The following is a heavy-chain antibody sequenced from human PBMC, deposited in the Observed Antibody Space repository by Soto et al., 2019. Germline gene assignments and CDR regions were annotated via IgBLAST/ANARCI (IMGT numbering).Heavy chain of an antibody. CDR2: IWYDGSNK. CDR3: ARVYLPGVWFGASDY. V-gene: IGHV3-33*01. Sequence: GGSLRLSCAASGFTFSSYGMHWVRQAPGKGLEWVAVIWYDGSNKYYADSVKGRFTISRDNSKNTLYLQMNSLRAEDTAVYYCARVYLPGVWFGASDYWGQGTLVTVSS. J-gene: IGHJ4*02. D-gene: IGHD3-10*01. CDR1: GFTFSSYG.